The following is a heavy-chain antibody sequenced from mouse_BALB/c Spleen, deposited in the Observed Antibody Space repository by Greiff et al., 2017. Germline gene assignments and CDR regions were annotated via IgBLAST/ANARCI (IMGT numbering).Heavy chain of an antibody. V-gene: IGHV14-3*02. CDR2: IDPANGNT. Sequence: EVQLQQSGAELVKPGASVKLSCTASGFNIKDTYMHWVKQRPEQGLEWIGRIDPANGNTKYDPKFQGKATITADTSSNTAYLQLSSLTSEDTAVYYGAPNYGYAMDYWGQGTSVTVSS. CDR3: APNYGYAMDY. J-gene: IGHJ4*01. D-gene: IGHD1-1*01. CDR1: GFNIKDTY.